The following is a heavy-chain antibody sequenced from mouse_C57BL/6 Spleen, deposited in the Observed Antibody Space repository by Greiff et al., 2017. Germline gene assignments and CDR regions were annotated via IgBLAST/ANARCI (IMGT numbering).Heavy chain of an antibody. CDR3: ARELFAY. V-gene: IGHV5-17*01. J-gene: IGHJ3*01. D-gene: IGHD1-3*01. Sequence: EVKLVESGGGLVKPGGSLKLSCAASGFTFSDYGMHWVRQAPEKGLEWVAYISSGSSNIYYADTVKGRFTISRDNAKNTLFLQMTSLRSEDTAMYYCARELFAYWGQGTLVTVSA. CDR1: GFTFSDYG. CDR2: ISSGSSNI.